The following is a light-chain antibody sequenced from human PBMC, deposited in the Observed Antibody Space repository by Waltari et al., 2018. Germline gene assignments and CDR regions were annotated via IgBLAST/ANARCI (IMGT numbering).Light chain of an antibody. Sequence: QSDLTQPPSVSGSPGQSVTISCTGSSIDITNEDYVSWYQQHPGKAPRLIMFDVNRRPSGVPVRFSGSKSGNTASLTISGLQFADDSHYFCCSYAGYFTWVFGGGTKLTVL. J-gene: IGLJ3*02. CDR1: SIDITNEDY. CDR2: DVN. CDR3: CSYAGYFTWV. V-gene: IGLV2-11*01.